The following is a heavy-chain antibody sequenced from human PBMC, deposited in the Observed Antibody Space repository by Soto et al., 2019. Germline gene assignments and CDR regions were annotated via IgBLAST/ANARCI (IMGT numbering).Heavy chain of an antibody. Sequence: EVQLVESGGGLVKPGGSLRLSCAASGFTFSSYSMNWVRQAPGKGLEWVSSISSSGSYIYYADSVKGRFTISRDNAKNSRYLQMNSLRAEDTAVYYCARASYYYDGSGYHGYWGQGTLVTVSS. CDR2: ISSSGSYI. V-gene: IGHV3-21*01. CDR3: ARASYYYDGSGYHGY. CDR1: GFTFSSYS. D-gene: IGHD3-22*01. J-gene: IGHJ4*02.